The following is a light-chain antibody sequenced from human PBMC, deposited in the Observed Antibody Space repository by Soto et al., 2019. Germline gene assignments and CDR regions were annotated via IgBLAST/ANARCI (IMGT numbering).Light chain of an antibody. Sequence: QSVLVQPPSVSAAPGQKVTISCSGSSSNIGNNYVSWYQQLPGTAPKLLIYDNNKRPSGIPDRFSGSKSGTSATLGITGLQTGDEADYYCGTWDSSLSAYVFGTGTKVTVL. V-gene: IGLV1-51*01. CDR2: DNN. CDR3: GTWDSSLSAYV. CDR1: SSNIGNNY. J-gene: IGLJ1*01.